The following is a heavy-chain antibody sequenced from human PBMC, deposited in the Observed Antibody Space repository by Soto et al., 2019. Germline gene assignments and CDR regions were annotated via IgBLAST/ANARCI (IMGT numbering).Heavy chain of an antibody. CDR1: GFTFSSYS. Sequence: EVQLVESGGGLVKPGGSLRLSCAASGFTFSSYSMNWVRQAPGKGLEWVSSISSSSSYIYYADSVKGRFTISRDNAKNSRYLQMNSLRAEDTAVYYCASGYCSSTSCYNAFDIWGQGTMVTVSS. CDR3: ASGYCSSTSCYNAFDI. V-gene: IGHV3-21*01. CDR2: ISSSSSYI. D-gene: IGHD2-2*02. J-gene: IGHJ3*02.